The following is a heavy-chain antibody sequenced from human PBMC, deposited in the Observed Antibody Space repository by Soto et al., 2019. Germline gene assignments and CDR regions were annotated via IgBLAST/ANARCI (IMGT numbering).Heavy chain of an antibody. J-gene: IGHJ3*02. Sequence: ASVKVSCKASGGTFSSYAISWVRQAPGQGLEWMGGIIPIFGTANYAQKFQGRVTITADKSTSTAYMELSSLRSEDTAVYYCARDLGNYYDSSGYHDAFDIWGQGTMVTVSS. V-gene: IGHV1-69*06. CDR1: GGTFSSYA. CDR3: ARDLGNYYDSSGYHDAFDI. D-gene: IGHD3-22*01. CDR2: IIPIFGTA.